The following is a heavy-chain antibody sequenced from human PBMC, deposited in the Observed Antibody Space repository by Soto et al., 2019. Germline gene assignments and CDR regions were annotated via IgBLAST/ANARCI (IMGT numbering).Heavy chain of an antibody. V-gene: IGHV1-69*01. CDR3: ARSRVTYYYDRSAFDI. D-gene: IGHD3-22*01. J-gene: IGHJ3*02. Sequence: QVQLVQSGAEVKKPGSSVKVSCKASGGTFSSYAISWVRQAPGQGLEWMGGIIPIFGTANYAQKFQGRVMITEDESTSTDYMELSSLRSEDTAVYYCARSRVTYYYDRSAFDIWGQGTMVTVSS. CDR2: IIPIFGTA. CDR1: GGTFSSYA.